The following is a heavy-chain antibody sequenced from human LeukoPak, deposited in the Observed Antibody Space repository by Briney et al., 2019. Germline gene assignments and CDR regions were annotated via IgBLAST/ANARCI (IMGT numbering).Heavy chain of an antibody. D-gene: IGHD3-10*01. V-gene: IGHV3-21*01. CDR2: ISSSSSYI. Sequence: PGGSLRLSCAASGFSFTKAWMSWGRQAPGKGLEWVSSISSSSSYIYYADSVKGRFTISRDNAKNSLYLQMNSLRAEDTAVYYCARDVSSGGAFDIWGQGTMVTVSS. CDR1: GFSFTKAW. J-gene: IGHJ3*02. CDR3: ARDVSSGGAFDI.